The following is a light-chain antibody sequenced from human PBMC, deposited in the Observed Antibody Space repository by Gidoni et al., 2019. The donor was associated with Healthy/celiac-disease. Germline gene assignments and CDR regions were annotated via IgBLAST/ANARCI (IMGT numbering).Light chain of an antibody. V-gene: IGKV1-39*01. Sequence: DSQMTQSPSSLSASVGDRVTITCRASQSISSYLNWYQQKPGKAPKLLIYAASSLQSGVPSRFSGSGSGTDFTHTISSLQPEDFATYYCQQSYSTPWGFGQGTKVEIK. J-gene: IGKJ1*01. CDR1: QSISSY. CDR3: QQSYSTPWG. CDR2: AAS.